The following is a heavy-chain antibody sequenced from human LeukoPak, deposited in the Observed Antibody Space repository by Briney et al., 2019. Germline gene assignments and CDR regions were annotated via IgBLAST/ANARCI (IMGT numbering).Heavy chain of an antibody. V-gene: IGHV4-59*08. J-gene: IGHJ4*02. Sequence: PPETLSLTCTVSGGSISSYYWSWIRQPPGKGLEWIGYIYYSGSTNYNPSLKSRVTISVDTSKNQFSLKLSSVTAADTAVYYCARLRVGGNFDYWGQGTLVTVSS. CDR2: IYYSGST. CDR1: GGSISSYY. CDR3: ARLRVGGNFDY.